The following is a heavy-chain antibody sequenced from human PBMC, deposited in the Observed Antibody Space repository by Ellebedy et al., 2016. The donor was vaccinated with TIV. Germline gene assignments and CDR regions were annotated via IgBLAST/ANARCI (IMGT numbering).Heavy chain of an antibody. CDR3: AKVGRRYYESSGDP. Sequence: GESLKISCAASGFTFSNFDMDWVRQAPGKGLEWVAVISHDGSLKFYADSVKGRFNISRDNSENTLYLQMNSLRAEDTAVYYCAKVGRRYYESSGDPWGQGSLVTVSS. J-gene: IGHJ5*02. D-gene: IGHD3-22*01. V-gene: IGHV3-30*18. CDR1: GFTFSNFD. CDR2: ISHDGSLK.